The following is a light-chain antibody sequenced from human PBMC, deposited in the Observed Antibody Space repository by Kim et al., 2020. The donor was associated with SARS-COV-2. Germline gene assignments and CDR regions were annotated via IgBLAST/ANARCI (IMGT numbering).Light chain of an antibody. Sequence: SYELTQPPSVSVSPGQTASITCSGDKLGDKYACWYQQRPGQSPVLVIYQDNKRPSGIPERFSGSNSGNTATLTISGTQAMDEADYYCQTWDTSFVVFGGGTKVTVL. CDR1: KLGDKY. V-gene: IGLV3-1*01. CDR3: QTWDTSFVV. CDR2: QDN. J-gene: IGLJ2*01.